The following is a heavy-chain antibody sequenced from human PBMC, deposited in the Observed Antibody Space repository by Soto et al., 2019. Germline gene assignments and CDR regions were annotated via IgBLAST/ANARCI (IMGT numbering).Heavy chain of an antibody. V-gene: IGHV1-18*01. CDR1: GYTFTSYG. CDR2: ISAYNGNT. CDR3: ARAALDRWWEHMREDY. Sequence: QVQLVQSGAEVKKPGASVKVSCKASGYTFTSYGISWMRQAPGQGLEWMGWISAYNGNTNYAQKLQGRVTMTTDTSTSTAYMELRSLRSDDTAVYYCARAALDRWWEHMREDYWGQGTLVTVSS. D-gene: IGHD2-15*01. J-gene: IGHJ4*02.